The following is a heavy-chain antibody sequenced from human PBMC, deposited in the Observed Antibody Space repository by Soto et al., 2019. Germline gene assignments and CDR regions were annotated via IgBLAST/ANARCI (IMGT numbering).Heavy chain of an antibody. V-gene: IGHV3-30*18. CDR2: ISYDGSNK. Sequence: RTLSFAASGFTFSSYGMHWVRQAPGKGLAWVAVISYDGSNKYYPDSVKGRFTISRDNSKNTLYLQMNSLRAEDTAVYYCAKAPRYSLGKSDASDMWGEGKIVSVSS. CDR3: AKAPRYSLGKSDASDM. D-gene: IGHD3-16*01. CDR1: GFTFSSYG. J-gene: IGHJ3*02.